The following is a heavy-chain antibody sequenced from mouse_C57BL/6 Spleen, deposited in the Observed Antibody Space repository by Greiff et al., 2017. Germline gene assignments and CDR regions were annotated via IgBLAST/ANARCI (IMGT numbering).Heavy chain of an antibody. D-gene: IGHD3-1*01. CDR3: ARHGATGGYAMDY. V-gene: IGHV5-6*02. CDR2: ISSGGSYT. Sequence: EVMLVESGGDLVKPGGSLKLSCAASGFTFSSYGMSWVRQTPDKRLEWVATISSGGSYTYYPDSVKGRFTISRDNAKNTLYLQMSSLKSEDTAMXDCARHGATGGYAMDYWGQGTSVTVSS. CDR1: GFTFSSYG. J-gene: IGHJ4*01.